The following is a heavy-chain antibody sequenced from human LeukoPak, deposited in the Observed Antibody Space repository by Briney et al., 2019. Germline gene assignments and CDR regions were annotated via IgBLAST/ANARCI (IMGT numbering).Heavy chain of an antibody. CDR2: ISGSGDYT. J-gene: IGHJ3*02. CDR3: AKARKENWATAEAFDI. CDR1: GFTFSSYA. Sequence: GGSLRLSCAASGFTFSSYAMNWVRQAPGKGLEWVSSISGSGDYTYYTDSVEGRFIISRDNSKNTLYLKMNSLGDEDTAVYYCAKARKENWATAEAFDIWGQGTMVTVSS. V-gene: IGHV3-23*01. D-gene: IGHD1-14*01.